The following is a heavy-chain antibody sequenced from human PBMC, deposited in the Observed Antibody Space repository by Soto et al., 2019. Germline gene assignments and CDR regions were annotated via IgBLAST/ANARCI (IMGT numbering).Heavy chain of an antibody. CDR3: ARGGSLNWYFDL. V-gene: IGHV3-74*01. J-gene: IGHJ2*01. CDR2: INSDGSST. D-gene: IGHD1-26*01. Sequence: EVQLVESGGGLVQPGGSLRLLWASPGFHFRSYWMHWVPQAPGKGLVWVSRINSDGSSTSYADSVKGRFTISRDNAKNTLCLQMNSLRAEDTAVYYCARGGSLNWYFDLWGRGTLVTVSS. CDR1: GFHFRSYW.